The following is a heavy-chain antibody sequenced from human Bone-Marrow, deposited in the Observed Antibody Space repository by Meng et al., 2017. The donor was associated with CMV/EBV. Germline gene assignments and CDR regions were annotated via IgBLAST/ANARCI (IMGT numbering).Heavy chain of an antibody. V-gene: IGHV4-34*01. J-gene: IGHJ6*02. CDR3: ARGRSLEWLPLPGPYYYYGMAV. CDR1: GGSFSGYY. Sequence: SETLSLTCAVYGGSFSGYYWSWIRQPPGKGLEWIGEINHSGSTNYNPSLKSRVTISVDTSKNQFSLKLSSVSAADTAVYYCARGRSLEWLPLPGPYYYYGMAVWGPGNTVNVSS. CDR2: INHSGST. D-gene: IGHD3-3*01.